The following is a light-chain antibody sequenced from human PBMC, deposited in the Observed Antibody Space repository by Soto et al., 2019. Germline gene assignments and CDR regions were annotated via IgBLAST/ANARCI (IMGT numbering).Light chain of an antibody. Sequence: EIVLTQSPATLSLSPGERATLSCRASQSVSSYLAWYQQKPGQAPRLLIYDASNRATDLPARFSGSGSGTDFTLKISSLEPEDFAVYYCQQRSSWPITFGQGTRLEIK. V-gene: IGKV3-11*01. CDR3: QQRSSWPIT. J-gene: IGKJ5*01. CDR1: QSVSSY. CDR2: DAS.